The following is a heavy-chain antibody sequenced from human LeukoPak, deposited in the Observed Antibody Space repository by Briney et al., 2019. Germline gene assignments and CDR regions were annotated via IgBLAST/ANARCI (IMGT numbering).Heavy chain of an antibody. J-gene: IGHJ6*02. CDR1: GFTFSSYG. CDR2: ISYDGSNK. V-gene: IGHV3-30*18. Sequence: PGRSLSLSCAASGFTFSSYGMHWVRQAPGKGLEWVAVISYDGSNKYYADSVKGRFTISRDNSKNTLYLQMNSLRAEDTAVYYCAKELDYYGSGSYYKGIYYYYGMDVWGQGTTVTVSS. CDR3: AKELDYYGSGSYYKGIYYYYGMDV. D-gene: IGHD3-10*01.